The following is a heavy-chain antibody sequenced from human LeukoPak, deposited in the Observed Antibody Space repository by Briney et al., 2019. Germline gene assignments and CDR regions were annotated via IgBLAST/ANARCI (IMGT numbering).Heavy chain of an antibody. D-gene: IGHD3-22*01. CDR1: GYTFTGYY. V-gene: IGHV1-2*06. CDR3: AREWLSEPYYFDY. J-gene: IGHJ4*02. Sequence: ASVKVSCKASGYTFTGYYMHWVRQAPGQGLEWMGRINPNSGGTNYAQKFQGRVTMTRDTSISTAYMELSRLRPDDTAVYYCAREWLSEPYYFDYWGQGTLVTVSS. CDR2: INPNSGGT.